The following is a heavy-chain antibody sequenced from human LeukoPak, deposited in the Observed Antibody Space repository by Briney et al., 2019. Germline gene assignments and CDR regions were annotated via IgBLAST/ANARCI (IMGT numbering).Heavy chain of an antibody. Sequence: GGSLRLSCAASGFTFSSYWMSWVRQAPGKGLEWVANIKQDGSEKYYVDSVKGRFTISRDNAKNSLYLQMNSLRAEDTAVYYCARDRAVRGQYGMDVWGEGTTVTVSS. V-gene: IGHV3-7*03. J-gene: IGHJ6*04. CDR2: IKQDGSEK. CDR1: GFTFSSYW. D-gene: IGHD3-10*01. CDR3: ARDRAVRGQYGMDV.